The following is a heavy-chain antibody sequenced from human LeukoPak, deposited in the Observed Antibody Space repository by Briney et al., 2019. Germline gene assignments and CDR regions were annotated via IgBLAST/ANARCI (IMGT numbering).Heavy chain of an antibody. J-gene: IGHJ4*02. V-gene: IGHV3-74*01. CDR3: VRDDIDPITMVWGVLGD. CDR1: GLTFSSYW. CDR2: IDSDGSST. D-gene: IGHD3-10*01. Sequence: QPGGSLRLPCAASGLTFSSYWMTWVRQAPGKGLVWVARIDSDGSSTVYADSVKGRFTISKDNAKNTMNLQMNNLRVEDTAVYYCVRDDIDPITMVWGVLGDWGQGTLVTVSS.